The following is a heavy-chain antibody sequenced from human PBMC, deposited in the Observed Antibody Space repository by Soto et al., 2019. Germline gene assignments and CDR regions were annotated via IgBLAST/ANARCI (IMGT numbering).Heavy chain of an antibody. CDR3: ARDRLKWLRLGYYFDY. CDR2: ISYDGSNK. J-gene: IGHJ4*02. CDR1: GFTFSSYA. D-gene: IGHD5-12*01. Sequence: QVQLVESGGGVVQPGRSLRLSCAASGFTFSSYAMHWVRQAPGKGLEWVAVISYDGSNKYYADSVKGRFTISRDNSKNTLDLQMNSLRAEDTAVYYCARDRLKWLRLGYYFDYWGQGTLVTVSS. V-gene: IGHV3-30-3*01.